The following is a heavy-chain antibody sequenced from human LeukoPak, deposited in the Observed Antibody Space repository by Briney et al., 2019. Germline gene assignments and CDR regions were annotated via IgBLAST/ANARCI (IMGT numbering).Heavy chain of an antibody. J-gene: IGHJ3*02. D-gene: IGHD4-23*01. Sequence: GGSLRLSCAASGFTFSSYAMHWVRQAPGKGLEWVAVISYDGSNKYYADSVKGRFTISRDNSKNTQYLQMNSLRAEDTAVYYCARDTLTTVVTGAFDIWGQGTMVTVSS. CDR2: ISYDGSNK. CDR1: GFTFSSYA. CDR3: ARDTLTTVVTGAFDI. V-gene: IGHV3-30-3*01.